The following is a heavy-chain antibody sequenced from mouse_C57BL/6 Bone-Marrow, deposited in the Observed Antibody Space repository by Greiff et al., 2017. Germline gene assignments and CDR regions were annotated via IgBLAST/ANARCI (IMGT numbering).Heavy chain of an antibody. CDR1: GFSLTSYA. D-gene: IGHD2-4*01. CDR2: IWTGGGT. CDR3: ARNRYDYDDAMDY. J-gene: IGHJ4*01. V-gene: IGHV2-9-1*01. Sequence: VQLQESGPGLVAPSQSLSITCTVSGFSLTSYAISWVRQPPGKGLEWLGVIWTGGGTNYNSALKSRLSISKDNSKSQVFLKMNSLQTDDTARYYCARNRYDYDDAMDYWGQGTSVTVAS.